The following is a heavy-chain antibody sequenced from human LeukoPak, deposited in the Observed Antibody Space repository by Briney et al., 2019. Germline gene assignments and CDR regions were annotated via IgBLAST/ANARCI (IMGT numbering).Heavy chain of an antibody. CDR2: ISSDGNTE. CDR3: ARDRGRGYSLNSDY. Sequence: GGSLRLSCAASGFSLTTYPMNWIRQVPGKGLEWVSHISSDGNTEYYADSVRVRFTMSRDNAKNSLYLQMNSLRAEDTAVYYCARDRGRGYSLNSDYWGQGTLVTVSS. J-gene: IGHJ4*02. CDR1: GFSLTTYP. D-gene: IGHD5-18*01. V-gene: IGHV3-48*03.